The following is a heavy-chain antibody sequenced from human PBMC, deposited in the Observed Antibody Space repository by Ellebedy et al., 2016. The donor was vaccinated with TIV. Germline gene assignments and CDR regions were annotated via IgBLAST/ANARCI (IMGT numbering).Heavy chain of an antibody. D-gene: IGHD4-17*01. J-gene: IGHJ4*02. Sequence: AASVKVSCKASGGTFSSYAISWVRQAPGQGLEWMGGIIPIFGTANYAQKFQGRVTIIADESTSTAYMELSSLRSEDTAVYYCARMIDYGDYVEGDYWGQGTLVTVSS. CDR1: GGTFSSYA. CDR2: IIPIFGTA. V-gene: IGHV1-69*13. CDR3: ARMIDYGDYVEGDY.